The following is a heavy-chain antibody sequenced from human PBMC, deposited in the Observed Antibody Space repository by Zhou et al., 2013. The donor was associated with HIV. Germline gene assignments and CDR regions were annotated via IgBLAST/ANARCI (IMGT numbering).Heavy chain of an antibody. Sequence: VQPQQWGAGLLIPSETLSLTCAVHGGTFGGYFWNWIRQPPGRGLEWIGEINPSGNTNYNSSLKSRVAISIDTSKNQFSLTVTSVTAADTAVYYCARHGVTMAADYGLDVWGQGTMVAVSS. CDR3: ARHGVTMAADYGLDV. CDR2: INPSGNT. D-gene: IGHD2-8*01. CDR1: GGTFGGYF. J-gene: IGHJ3*01. V-gene: IGHV4-34*01.